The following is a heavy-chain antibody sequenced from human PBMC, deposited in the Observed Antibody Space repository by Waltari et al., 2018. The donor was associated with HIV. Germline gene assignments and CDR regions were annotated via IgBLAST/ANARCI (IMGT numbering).Heavy chain of an antibody. V-gene: IGHV4-59*01. CDR1: HGSIRSYY. D-gene: IGHD6-19*01. J-gene: IGHJ5*02. CDR3: VRGRQYISSSYFDP. Sequence: QVQLQESGPGLVKPSATLSLLCTASHGSIRSYYWSWIRQPPGKGLEWIGHIYYSGSTNYNPSLKSRVTISVDTSKNQFSLRLTSVTAADTAVYYCVRGRQYISSSYFDPWGQGTLVTVSS. CDR2: IYYSGST.